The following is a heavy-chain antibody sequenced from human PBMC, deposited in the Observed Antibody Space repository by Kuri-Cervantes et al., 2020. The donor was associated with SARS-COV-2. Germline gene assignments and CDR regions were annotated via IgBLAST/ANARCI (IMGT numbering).Heavy chain of an antibody. J-gene: IGHJ5*02. CDR3: ARAGYSSGWYPPNWFDP. D-gene: IGHD6-19*01. Sequence: GESLKISCAASGLTFSSYSMNWVRQAPGKGLEWVSYISSSSYIYYADSVKGRFTISRDNAKNSLYLQMNSLRAEDTAVYYCARAGYSSGWYPPNWFDPWGQGTLVTDSP. CDR1: GLTFSSYS. CDR2: ISSSSYI. V-gene: IGHV3-21*05.